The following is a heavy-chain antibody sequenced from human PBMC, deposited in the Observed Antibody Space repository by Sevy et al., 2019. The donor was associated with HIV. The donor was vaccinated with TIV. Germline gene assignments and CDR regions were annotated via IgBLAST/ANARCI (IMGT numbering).Heavy chain of an antibody. CDR1: GGSISSYY. D-gene: IGHD3-3*01. V-gene: IGHV4-4*07. CDR2: IYTSGST. J-gene: IGHJ4*02. CDR3: ARDLAYYDFWSGYYTGGFDY. Sequence: SETLSLTCTVSGGSISSYYWSWIRQPAGKGLEWIGRIYTSGSTNYNPSLKSRVTMSVDTSKNQFSLMLSSVTAADTAVYYCARDLAYYDFWSGYYTGGFDYWGQGTLVTVSS.